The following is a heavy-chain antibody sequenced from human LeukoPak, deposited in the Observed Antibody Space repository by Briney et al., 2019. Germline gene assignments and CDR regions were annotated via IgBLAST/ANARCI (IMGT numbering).Heavy chain of an antibody. CDR2: IYYSGST. V-gene: IGHV4-59*08. CDR1: GGSISSYY. D-gene: IGHD6-13*01. Sequence: KPSETLSLTCTVSGGSISSYYWSWIRQPPGKGLEWIGYIYYSGSTNYNPSLKSRVTISVDTSKNQFSLKLSSVTAADTAVYYCARQRSSSWSNFAYWGQGTLVTVSS. CDR3: ARQRSSSWSNFAY. J-gene: IGHJ4*02.